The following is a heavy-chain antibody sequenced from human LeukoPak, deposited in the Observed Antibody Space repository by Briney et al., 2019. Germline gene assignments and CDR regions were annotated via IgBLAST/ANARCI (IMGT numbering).Heavy chain of an antibody. Sequence: GGSLRLSCAASGFTFSSYAMSWVRQAPGKGLEWVSSISSSSYIYYADSVKGRFTISRDNAKNSLYLQMNSLRAEDTAVYYCARDLHYYDSSGYYSPLDYWGQGTLVTVSS. J-gene: IGHJ4*02. CDR2: ISSSSYI. CDR1: GFTFSSYA. V-gene: IGHV3-21*01. CDR3: ARDLHYYDSSGYYSPLDY. D-gene: IGHD3-22*01.